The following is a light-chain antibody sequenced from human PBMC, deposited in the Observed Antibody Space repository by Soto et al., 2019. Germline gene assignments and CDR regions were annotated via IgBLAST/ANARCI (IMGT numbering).Light chain of an antibody. V-gene: IGLV2-14*01. Sequence: QAVVTQPASVSGSPGQSITISCTGTSSDIGTYIYVSWYLQHPGKAPKLLIYEVGNRPSGVSNRFSGSKSGTTASLTISGLEDEDEADYYCSSYTSSNSVVFGGGTKLTVL. CDR3: SSYTSSNSVV. CDR1: SSDIGTYIY. CDR2: EVG. J-gene: IGLJ2*01.